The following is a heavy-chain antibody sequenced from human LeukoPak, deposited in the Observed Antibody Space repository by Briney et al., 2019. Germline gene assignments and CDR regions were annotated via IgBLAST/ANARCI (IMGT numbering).Heavy chain of an antibody. CDR2: IIPIFGTA. V-gene: IGHV1-69*05. Sequence: VASVKVSCTASGGTFSSYAISWVRQAPGQGLEWMGGIIPIFGTANYAQKFQGRVTITTDESTSTAYMELSSLRSEDTAVYYCASSPYYYDGSGYYYSDYWGQGTLVTVSS. CDR1: GGTFSSYA. D-gene: IGHD3-22*01. J-gene: IGHJ4*02. CDR3: ASSPYYYDGSGYYYSDY.